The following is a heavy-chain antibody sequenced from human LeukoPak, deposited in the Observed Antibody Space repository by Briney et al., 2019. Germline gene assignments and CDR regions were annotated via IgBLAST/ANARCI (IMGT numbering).Heavy chain of an antibody. Sequence: ASVKVSCKASGGTFSSYAISWVRQAPGQGLEWMGGIIPIFGTANYAQKFQGRVTITTDESTSTAYMELSSLRAEDTAVYYCARAIPYYYYYYSVDVWGQGTTVTASS. D-gene: IGHD2-2*02. CDR1: GGTFSSYA. CDR3: ARAIPYYYYYYSVDV. J-gene: IGHJ6*02. CDR2: IIPIFGTA. V-gene: IGHV1-69*05.